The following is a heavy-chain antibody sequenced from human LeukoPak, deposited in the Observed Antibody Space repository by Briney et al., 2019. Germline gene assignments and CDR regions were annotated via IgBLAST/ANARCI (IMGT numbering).Heavy chain of an antibody. Sequence: GGSLRLSCAASGFTFSSYGMHWVRQAPGKGLEWVAVISYGGSNKYYADSVKGRFTISRDNSKNTLYLQMNSLRAEDTAVYYCAKSTGHSAFDIWGQGTMVTVSS. D-gene: IGHD3-9*01. CDR1: GFTFSSYG. V-gene: IGHV3-30*18. CDR2: ISYGGSNK. J-gene: IGHJ3*02. CDR3: AKSTGHSAFDI.